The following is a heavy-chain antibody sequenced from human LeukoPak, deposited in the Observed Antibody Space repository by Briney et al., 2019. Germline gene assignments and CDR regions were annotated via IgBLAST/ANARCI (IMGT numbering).Heavy chain of an antibody. CDR3: ARISLLPNWYFDL. Sequence: SETLSLTCTVSGGSLSSGGYYWSWIRQPPGKGLEWIGYIYHSRSTYYNPSLKSRVTISVDRSKNQFSLKLSSVTAADTAVYYCARISLLPNWYFDLWGRGTLVTVSS. J-gene: IGHJ2*01. D-gene: IGHD2-15*01. CDR2: IYHSRST. CDR1: GGSLSSGGYY. V-gene: IGHV4-30-2*01.